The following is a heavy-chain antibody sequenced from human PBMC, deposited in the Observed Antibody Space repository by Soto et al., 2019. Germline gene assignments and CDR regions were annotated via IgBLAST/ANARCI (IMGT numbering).Heavy chain of an antibody. Sequence: GGSLRLSCAASGLTFSSYWMHWVRQAPGKGLVWVSRINSDGSSTSYADSVKGRFTISRDNAKNTLYLQMNSLRAEDTAVYYCAREDGYCSSTSCYAWFDPWGQGTLVTVS. V-gene: IGHV3-74*01. CDR1: GLTFSSYW. D-gene: IGHD2-2*01. CDR3: AREDGYCSSTSCYAWFDP. CDR2: INSDGSST. J-gene: IGHJ5*02.